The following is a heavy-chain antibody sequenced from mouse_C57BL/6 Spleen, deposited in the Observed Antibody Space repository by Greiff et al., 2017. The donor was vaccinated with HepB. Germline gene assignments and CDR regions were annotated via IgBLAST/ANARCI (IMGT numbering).Heavy chain of an antibody. CDR3: ARHVDYYGSSSGYFDV. CDR1: GFTFSSYT. D-gene: IGHD1-1*01. J-gene: IGHJ1*03. Sequence: EVQGVESGGGLVKPGGSLKLSCAASGFTFSSYTMSWVRQTPEKRLEWVATISGGGGNTYYPDSVKGRFTISRDNAKNTLYLQMSSLRSEDTALYYCARHVDYYGSSSGYFDVWGTGTTVTVSS. CDR2: ISGGGGNT. V-gene: IGHV5-9*01.